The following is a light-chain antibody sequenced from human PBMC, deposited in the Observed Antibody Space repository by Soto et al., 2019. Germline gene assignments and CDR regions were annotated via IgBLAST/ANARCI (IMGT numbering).Light chain of an antibody. V-gene: IGLV2-11*01. Sequence: QSALTQPPSVSGSPGQSVTISCSGTSSDVGGYSFVSWYQQHPGNTPKLIIYDVRNRPSGVPDRFSGSKSGNTASLTISGLQAEDEAHYYCGSYAGMYSVIFGGGTKLTVL. CDR2: DVR. J-gene: IGLJ2*01. CDR3: GSYAGMYSVI. CDR1: SSDVGGYSF.